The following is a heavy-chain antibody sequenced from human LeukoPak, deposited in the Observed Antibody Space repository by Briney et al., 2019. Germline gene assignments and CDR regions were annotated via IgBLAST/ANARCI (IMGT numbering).Heavy chain of an antibody. CDR1: GGSISSYY. Sequence: SETLSLTCTVSGGSISSYYWSWIRQPAGKGLEWIGRIYTSGSTNYNPSLKSRVTISVDTSKNQFSLKLSSVTAADTAVYYCARVSSVVITSRAFDIWGQGTMVTVSS. V-gene: IGHV4-4*07. J-gene: IGHJ3*02. CDR3: ARVSSVVITSRAFDI. CDR2: IYTSGST. D-gene: IGHD3-22*01.